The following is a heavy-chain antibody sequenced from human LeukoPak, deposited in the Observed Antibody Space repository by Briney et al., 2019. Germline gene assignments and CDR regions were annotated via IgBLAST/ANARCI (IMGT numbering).Heavy chain of an antibody. V-gene: IGHV4-34*01. J-gene: IGHJ3*02. CDR2: INHSGST. Sequence: SDTLSLTCAVYGGSFSGYYWSWIRQPPGKGLEWIGEINHSGSTNYNPSLKSRVTISVDTSKNQFSLKLSSVTAADTAVYYCARVASGNDAFDIWGQGTMVTVSS. CDR3: ARVASGNDAFDI. CDR1: GGSFSGYY. D-gene: IGHD4-23*01.